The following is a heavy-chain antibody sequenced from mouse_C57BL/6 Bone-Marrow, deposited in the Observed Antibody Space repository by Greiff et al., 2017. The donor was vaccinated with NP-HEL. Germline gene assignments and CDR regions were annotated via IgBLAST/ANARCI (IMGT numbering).Heavy chain of an antibody. CDR1: GYTFTSYW. CDR2: IDPSDSET. J-gene: IGHJ1*03. CDR3: ARPPGGWYCDV. Sequence: QVQLQQPGAELVRPGSSVKLSCKASGYTFTSYWMHWVKQRPTQGLEWIGNIDPSDSETHYNQKFKDKATLTVAKSSSTAYMLLSSLTSEDSAGYYWARPPGGWYCDVWGTGTTVTVSS. V-gene: IGHV1-52*01.